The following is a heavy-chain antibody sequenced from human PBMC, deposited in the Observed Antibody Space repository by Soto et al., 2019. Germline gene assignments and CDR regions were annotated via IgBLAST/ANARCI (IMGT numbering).Heavy chain of an antibody. Sequence: EVQLVESGGDLVQPGGSLGLSCAASGFTFSDHYMDWVRQAPGKGLEWVGRTRNKANSYTTEYAASVKGRFTISRDDSKNSVYLQMNSLKTEDTAVYYCARSRHGDSLDYWGQGTLVTVSS. CDR1: GFTFSDHY. CDR3: ARSRHGDSLDY. J-gene: IGHJ4*02. V-gene: IGHV3-72*01. CDR2: TRNKANSYTT. D-gene: IGHD4-17*01.